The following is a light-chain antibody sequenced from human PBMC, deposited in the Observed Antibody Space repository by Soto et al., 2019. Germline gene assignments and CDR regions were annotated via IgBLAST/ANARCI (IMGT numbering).Light chain of an antibody. CDR2: AAS. CDR3: QQYYSYPLT. J-gene: IGKJ3*01. V-gene: IGKV1-8*01. CDR1: QGISSY. Sequence: AIRMTQSPSSLSASTGDRVTITCRASQGISSYLAWYQQKPGKAPKLLIYAASTLQSGIPSRFSGSGSGTDFTLTISCLQSEDFATYYCQQYYSYPLTFGPGTKVYI.